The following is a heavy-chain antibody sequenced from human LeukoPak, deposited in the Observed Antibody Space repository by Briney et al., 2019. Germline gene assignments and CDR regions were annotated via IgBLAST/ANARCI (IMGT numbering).Heavy chain of an antibody. D-gene: IGHD3-10*01. CDR3: AKDHGSRVGQWRDGSGSYPY. V-gene: IGHV3-30*18. CDR2: ISYDGSNK. CDR1: GFTFNSYG. J-gene: IGHJ4*02. Sequence: QSGGSLRLSCAASGFTFNSYGMHWVRQAPGKGLDWVAVISYDGSNKYYADSVRGRFTISRDNSKNTLYLQMNSLRAEDTAVYYCAKDHGSRVGQWRDGSGSYPYWGQGTLVTVSS.